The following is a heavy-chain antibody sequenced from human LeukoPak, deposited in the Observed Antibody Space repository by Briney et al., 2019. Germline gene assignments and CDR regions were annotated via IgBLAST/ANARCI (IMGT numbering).Heavy chain of an antibody. V-gene: IGHV4-34*01. Sequence: SENLSLTCAVYAGSFCGYYWSWIRPPPEKGREWIAEFNHGVETNFNPSRKSRGTISVDTSNDQCSLRLSSVTAGDTALYYCARGRVHDDSGRRGDYFDYWRRGTLAPVSS. CDR1: AGSFCGYY. D-gene: IGHD3-10*01. CDR2: FNHGVET. CDR3: ARGRVHDDSGRRGDYFDY. J-gene: IGHJ4*02.